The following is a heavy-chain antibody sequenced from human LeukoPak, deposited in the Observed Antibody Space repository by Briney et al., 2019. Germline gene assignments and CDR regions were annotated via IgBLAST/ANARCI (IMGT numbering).Heavy chain of an antibody. CDR3: ARGRSGLAAAGTHDY. CDR1: GYTFTSSD. J-gene: IGHJ4*02. Sequence: ASVKVSCKASGYTFTSSDINWVRQATGQGLEWMGWINPKSGRTGYAKKFQARVSMTMNTSISTAYMEVSSLRFEDTAVYYCARGRSGLAAAGTHDYWGQGTLITVSS. D-gene: IGHD6-13*01. V-gene: IGHV1-8*01. CDR2: INPKSGRT.